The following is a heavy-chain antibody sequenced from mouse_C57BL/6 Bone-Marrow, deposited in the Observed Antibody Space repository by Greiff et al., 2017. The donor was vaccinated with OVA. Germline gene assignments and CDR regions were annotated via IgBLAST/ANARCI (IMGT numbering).Heavy chain of an antibody. V-gene: IGHV1-54*01. CDR2: INPGSGGT. CDR1: GYAFTNYL. CDR3: ARNPYYYCSA. Sequence: QVQLKESGAELVRPGTSVKVSCKASGYAFTNYLIEWVKQRPGQGLEWIGVINPGSGGTNYNEKFKGKATLTADKSSSTAYMQLSSLTSEDSAVYFGARNPYYYCSAWGQGTTLTVSS. D-gene: IGHD1-1*01. J-gene: IGHJ2*01.